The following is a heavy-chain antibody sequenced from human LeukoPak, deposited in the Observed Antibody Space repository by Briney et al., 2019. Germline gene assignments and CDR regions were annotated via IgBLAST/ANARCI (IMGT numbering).Heavy chain of an antibody. J-gene: IGHJ4*02. D-gene: IGHD5-18*01. Sequence: GGSLRLSCAASGFTFSSYAMSWVRQAPGKGLEWVSAISGSGGSTYYADSVKGRFTISRDNSKNTLYLQMNSLRAEDTAVYYCAKDRGWLEYYFDYWGQETLVTVSS. CDR2: ISGSGGST. CDR3: AKDRGWLEYYFDY. CDR1: GFTFSSYA. V-gene: IGHV3-23*01.